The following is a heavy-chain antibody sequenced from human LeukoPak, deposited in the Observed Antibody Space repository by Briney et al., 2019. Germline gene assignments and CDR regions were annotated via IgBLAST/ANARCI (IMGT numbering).Heavy chain of an antibody. Sequence: GRSLRLSCAASGFTLSSYAMHWVRQAPGKGLEWVAVISYDGSNKYYADSVKGRFTISRDNSKNTLYLQMNSLRAEDTAVYYCAKGRSKYYYDSSEYFDYWGQGTLVTVSS. J-gene: IGHJ4*02. CDR3: AKGRSKYYYDSSEYFDY. CDR1: GFTLSSYA. V-gene: IGHV3-30-3*01. CDR2: ISYDGSNK. D-gene: IGHD3-22*01.